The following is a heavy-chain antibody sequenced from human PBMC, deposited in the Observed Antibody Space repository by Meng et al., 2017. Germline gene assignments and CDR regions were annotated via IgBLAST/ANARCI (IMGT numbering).Heavy chain of an antibody. Sequence: GGSLRLSCAASGFTFSSYAMHWVRQAPGKGLEWAAVISYDGSNKYYADSVKGRFTISRDNSKNTLYLQMNSLRAEDTAVYYCAREHIVMVTARSRNYFDYWGQGTLVTVSS. D-gene: IGHD2-21*02. CDR3: AREHIVMVTARSRNYFDY. J-gene: IGHJ4*02. V-gene: IGHV3-30*01. CDR2: ISYDGSNK. CDR1: GFTFSSYA.